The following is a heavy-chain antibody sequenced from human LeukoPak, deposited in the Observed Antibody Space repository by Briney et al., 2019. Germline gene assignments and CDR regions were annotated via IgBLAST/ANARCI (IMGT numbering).Heavy chain of an antibody. CDR2: MYSSGAT. V-gene: IGHV4-61*01. CDR1: GDSVSSGSYY. D-gene: IGHD2-2*01. J-gene: IGHJ4*02. Sequence: NPSETQSLTCTSSGDSVSSGSYYGSWIRQPPGKGLEWIGYMYSSGATNYNSSLKSRVTISIDTSKNQFSLRLTSVTAADTAVYYCAISRGDYQLLNFDYWGQGTLVTVSS. CDR3: AISRGDYQLLNFDY.